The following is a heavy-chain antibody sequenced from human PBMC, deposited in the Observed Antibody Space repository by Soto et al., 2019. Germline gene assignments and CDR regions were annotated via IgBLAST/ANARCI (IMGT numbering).Heavy chain of an antibody. V-gene: IGHV3-23*01. CDR3: AKQVTGWFNDAFDV. J-gene: IGHJ3*01. Sequence: EVQLLESGGGLVQPGGSLTLSCAASGFTFSSYAMSWLRQAPGKGLEWVSAIGGTGDNTHYADSVKGRFTFSRDNSRNMLYLQMNGLRTEDTALYYCAKQVTGWFNDAFDVWGQGTLVTVSS. D-gene: IGHD6-19*01. CDR2: IGGTGDNT. CDR1: GFTFSSYA.